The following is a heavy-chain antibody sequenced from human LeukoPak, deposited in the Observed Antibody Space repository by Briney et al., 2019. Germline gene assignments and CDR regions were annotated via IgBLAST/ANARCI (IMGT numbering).Heavy chain of an antibody. CDR2: IIPIFGTA. CDR1: GGTFSSYA. CDR3: ARDISRHYSSHNNWFDP. V-gene: IGHV1-69*05. J-gene: IGHJ5*02. D-gene: IGHD6-13*01. Sequence: SVKVSCKASGGTFSSYAINWVRQAPGQGLEWMGGIIPIFGTANYAQKFQGRVTITTDESTSTAYMELSSLRSEDTAVYYCARDISRHYSSHNNWFDPWGQGTLVTVPS.